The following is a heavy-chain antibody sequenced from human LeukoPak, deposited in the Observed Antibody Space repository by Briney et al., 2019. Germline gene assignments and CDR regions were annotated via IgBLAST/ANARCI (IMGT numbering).Heavy chain of an antibody. D-gene: IGHD5-12*01. CDR1: GDSIDSYY. J-gene: IGHJ4*02. Sequence: SETLSLTCTVSGDSIDSYYWSWIRQPPGKGLEWMGYIYYRGNTSYNTFLKSRVTISVDTSKTQFSLKLHSVTAADTAVYYCARLPRYGGYDHFAYWGQGILVIVSS. CDR2: IYYRGNT. CDR3: ARLPRYGGYDHFAY. V-gene: IGHV4-59*01.